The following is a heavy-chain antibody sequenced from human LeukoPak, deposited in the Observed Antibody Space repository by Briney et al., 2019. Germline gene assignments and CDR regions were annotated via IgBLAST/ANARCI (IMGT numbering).Heavy chain of an antibody. CDR2: SNGDGSTT. J-gene: IGHJ4*02. Sequence: GGSLRLSCAASGFTFSSYWMHWVRQAPGKGLVWVSRSNGDGSTTDYADSVKGRFTISRDNAKNTLYLQMNSLRAEDTAMYYCVRQYSYDSSGYYPWDYWGQGTLVTVSS. V-gene: IGHV3-74*01. CDR3: VRQYSYDSSGYYPWDY. CDR1: GFTFSSYW. D-gene: IGHD3-22*01.